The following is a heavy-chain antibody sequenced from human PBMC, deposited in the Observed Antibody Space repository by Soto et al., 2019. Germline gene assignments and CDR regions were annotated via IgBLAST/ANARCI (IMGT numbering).Heavy chain of an antibody. J-gene: IGHJ4*02. V-gene: IGHV3-23*05. CDR3: AKDTYSRSWYF. Sequence: EVQLLESGGDLVQPGGSLRLSCAASGFTFTNYLMTWVRQAPGKGLEWVSSIDKSGGDTYYADSVKGRFTISRDNSKNTLYLQRNGLRAEDTALYYCAKDTYSRSWYFSGQGTLVTVSS. CDR1: GFTFTNYL. CDR2: IDKSGGDT. D-gene: IGHD2-2*01.